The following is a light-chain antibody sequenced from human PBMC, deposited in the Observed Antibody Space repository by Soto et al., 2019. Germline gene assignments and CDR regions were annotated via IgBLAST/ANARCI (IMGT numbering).Light chain of an antibody. V-gene: IGLV2-14*01. CDR1: SSDVGGYNY. Sequence: QSALTQPASGSGSHGQSITISCTGTSSDVGGYNYVSWYQQHPGKVPKLMIYDVSNRPSGVSNRFSGSKSGNTASLTISGLQAEDGADYYCSSYTSSSTPYVFGTGTRSPS. CDR2: DVS. CDR3: SSYTSSSTPYV. J-gene: IGLJ1*01.